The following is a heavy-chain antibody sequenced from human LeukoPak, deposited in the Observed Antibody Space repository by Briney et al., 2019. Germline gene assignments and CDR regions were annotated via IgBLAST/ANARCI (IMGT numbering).Heavy chain of an antibody. V-gene: IGHV4-30-2*01. J-gene: IGHJ6*03. Sequence: SETLSLTCTVSGGSISSGGYYWSWIRQPPGKGLEWIGYIYHSGSTYYNPSLKSRVTISVDRSKNQFSLKLSSVTAADTAVYYCASTVAGDYYYYYMDVWGKGTTVTVSS. CDR2: IYHSGST. CDR3: ASTVAGDYYYYYMDV. CDR1: GGSISSGGYY. D-gene: IGHD6-19*01.